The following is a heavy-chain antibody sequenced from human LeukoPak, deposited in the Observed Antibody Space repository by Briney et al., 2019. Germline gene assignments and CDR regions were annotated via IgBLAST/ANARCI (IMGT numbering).Heavy chain of an antibody. CDR2: ITWDSGSK. D-gene: IGHD1-26*01. CDR1: GFTFDDYA. V-gene: IGHV3-9*01. J-gene: IGHJ4*02. CDR3: ARVGASGSFRHFDY. Sequence: GGSLRLSCAASGFTFDDYAIHWVRQAPGKGLEWVSGITWDSGSKGYADSVKGRFTISRDNAKNALYLQMSSLRAEDTAVYYCARVGASGSFRHFDYWGQGTLVTVSS.